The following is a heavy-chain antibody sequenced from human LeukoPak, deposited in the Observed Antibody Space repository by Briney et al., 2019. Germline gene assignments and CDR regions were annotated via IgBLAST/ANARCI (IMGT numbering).Heavy chain of an antibody. CDR1: GGTFSSYA. J-gene: IGHJ3*02. Sequence: SVKVSCKASGGTFSSYAISWVRQAPGQGLGWMGGIIPIFGTANYAQKFQGRVTITTDESTSTAYMELSSLRSEDTAVYYCARGPYSGVVIPLKVFDIWGQGTMVTVSS. CDR3: ARGPYSGVVIPLKVFDI. CDR2: IIPIFGTA. D-gene: IGHD3-3*01. V-gene: IGHV1-69*05.